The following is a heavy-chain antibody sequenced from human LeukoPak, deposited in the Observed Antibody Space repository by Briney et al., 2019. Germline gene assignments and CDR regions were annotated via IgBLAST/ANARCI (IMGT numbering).Heavy chain of an antibody. D-gene: IGHD2-2*01. CDR3: AKGPVMYCSSTSCYLFDY. V-gene: IGHV3-30*02. CDR2: IRYDGSNK. CDR1: GFTFSSYG. J-gene: IGHJ4*02. Sequence: GGSLRLSCAASGFTFSSYGMHWVRQAAGKGLEWVAFIRYDGSNKYYADSVKGRFTISRDNSKNTLYLQMNSLRAEDTAVYYCAKGPVMYCSSTSCYLFDYWGQGTLVTVSS.